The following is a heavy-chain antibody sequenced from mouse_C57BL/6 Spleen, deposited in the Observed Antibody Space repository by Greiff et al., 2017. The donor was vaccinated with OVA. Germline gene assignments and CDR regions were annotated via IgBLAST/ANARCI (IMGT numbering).Heavy chain of an antibody. D-gene: IGHD2-2*01. CDR2: IDPSDSET. V-gene: IGHV1-52*01. CDR3: ARERGYGYYFDY. CDR1: GYTFTSYW. J-gene: IGHJ2*01. Sequence: QVQLQQPGAELVRPGSSVKLSCKASGYTFTSYWMHWVKQRPIQGLEWIGNIDPSDSETHYNQKFKDKATLTVDKSSSTAYMQLSSLTSEDSAVYYCARERGYGYYFDYGGQGTTRTVSS.